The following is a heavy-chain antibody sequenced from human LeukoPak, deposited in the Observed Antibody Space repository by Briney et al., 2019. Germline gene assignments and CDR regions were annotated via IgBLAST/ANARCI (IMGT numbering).Heavy chain of an antibody. D-gene: IGHD4-17*01. CDR3: ARDGTTRNDAFDI. Sequence: GGSLRLSCAASGFTFSSYAMIWVRQAPGKGLEWVANIKPDEGEKYYVDSVKGRFTISRDNAKNTLYLQMNSLRAEDTAVYYCARDGTTRNDAFDIWGQGTMVTVSS. V-gene: IGHV3-7*01. J-gene: IGHJ3*02. CDR1: GFTFSSYA. CDR2: IKPDEGEK.